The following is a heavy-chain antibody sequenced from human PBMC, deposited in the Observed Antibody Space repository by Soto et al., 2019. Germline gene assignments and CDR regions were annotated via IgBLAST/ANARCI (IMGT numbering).Heavy chain of an antibody. CDR1: RVAFSKFI. CDR3: AKVRYSSPMGYYYGMDV. D-gene: IGHD6-19*01. CDR2: IIPIVGTA. Sequence: QAQLEQSGGEVKKPGSSVKVSCKASRVAFSKFIVTWVRQAPGLGLEWVGGIIPIVGTANYAQKFQGRVTITADESTSTAYMEVNNLRSEATAVYYCAKVRYSSPMGYYYGMDVWGQGTPVTVSS. J-gene: IGHJ6*02. V-gene: IGHV1-69*01.